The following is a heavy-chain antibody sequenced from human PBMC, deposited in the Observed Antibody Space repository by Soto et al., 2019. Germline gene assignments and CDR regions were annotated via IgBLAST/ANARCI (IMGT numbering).Heavy chain of an antibody. Sequence: ASVKVSCKVSGYTLTELSMHWVRQAPGKGLEWMGGFDPEDGETIYAQKFQGRVTMTEDTSTDTAYMELSSLRSEDTAVYYCATVDYGDYERAFDIWGQGTMVTVSS. CDR3: ATVDYGDYERAFDI. CDR1: GYTLTELS. CDR2: FDPEDGET. D-gene: IGHD4-17*01. J-gene: IGHJ3*02. V-gene: IGHV1-24*01.